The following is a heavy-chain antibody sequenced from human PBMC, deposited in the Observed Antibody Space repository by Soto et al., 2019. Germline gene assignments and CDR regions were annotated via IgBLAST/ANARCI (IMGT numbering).Heavy chain of an antibody. J-gene: IGHJ4*02. CDR2: FSSSGGGT. Sequence: GGSLRLPCTASGVTFSNYAITGARQAPGKGLEWVSTFSSSGGGTYYADSVKGRFTISRDNSKTTLYLQMNSLRAEDTAVYYCTKANRYCSGANCFTFGYCGLGTLVTVSS. CDR3: TKANRYCSGANCFTFGY. D-gene: IGHD2-15*01. CDR1: GVTFSNYA. V-gene: IGHV3-23*01.